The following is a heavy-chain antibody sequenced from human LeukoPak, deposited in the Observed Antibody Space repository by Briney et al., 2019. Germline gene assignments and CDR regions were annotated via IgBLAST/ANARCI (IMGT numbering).Heavy chain of an antibody. Sequence: SETLSLTCTVSGGSISGYHWSWIRQSPGKGLEWIGYIDETWNTNYSPSLKSRVTMSLDMSKNQFSLEMNSVTAADTAVSFCGRAYSSGYYYLWGRGTLVTVSS. CDR1: GGSISGYH. V-gene: IGHV4-4*09. CDR2: IDETWNT. D-gene: IGHD3-22*01. CDR3: GRAYSSGYYYL. J-gene: IGHJ4*02.